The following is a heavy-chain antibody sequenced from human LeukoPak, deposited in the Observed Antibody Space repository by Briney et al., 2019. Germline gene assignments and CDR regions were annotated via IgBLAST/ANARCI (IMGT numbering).Heavy chain of an antibody. CDR3: AVQSSSGYYYDY. Sequence: ASVKVSCNASGGTFSSYAISWVRQAPGQGLEWMGRIIPILGIANYAQKFQGRVTITADKSTSTAYMELSSLRSEDTAVYYCAVQSSSGYYYDYWGQGTLVTVSS. CDR2: IIPILGIA. J-gene: IGHJ4*02. CDR1: GGTFSSYA. D-gene: IGHD3-22*01. V-gene: IGHV1-69*04.